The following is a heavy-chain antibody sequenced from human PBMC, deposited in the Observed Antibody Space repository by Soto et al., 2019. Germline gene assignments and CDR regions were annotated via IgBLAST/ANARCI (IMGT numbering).Heavy chain of an antibody. Sequence: QVQLVESGGGVVQPGRSLRLSCAASGFTFSSYGMHWVRQAPGKGLEWVAVIWYDGSNKYYADSVKGRFTISRDNSKNTLYLQMNSLRAEDTAVYYCASSSYSSGWRYYFDYWGQGTLVTVSS. J-gene: IGHJ4*02. D-gene: IGHD6-19*01. V-gene: IGHV3-33*01. CDR3: ASSSYSSGWRYYFDY. CDR1: GFTFSSYG. CDR2: IWYDGSNK.